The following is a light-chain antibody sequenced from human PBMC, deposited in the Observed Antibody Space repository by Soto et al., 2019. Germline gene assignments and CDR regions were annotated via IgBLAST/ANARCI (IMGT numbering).Light chain of an antibody. V-gene: IGKV3-20*01. J-gene: IGKJ1*01. CDR2: GAS. CDR1: QSVSSSY. Sequence: EIVLTQSPGTLSLSPGERATLSCRASQSVSSSYLAWYQQKPGQAPRLLIYGASSRATGIPDRFSGSGSGTDFTLTISRLVPEDFAVYYCHQYGSSPPTFGQGTKVEIK. CDR3: HQYGSSPPT.